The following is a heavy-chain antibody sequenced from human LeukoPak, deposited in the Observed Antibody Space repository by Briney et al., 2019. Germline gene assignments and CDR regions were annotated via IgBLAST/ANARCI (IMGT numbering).Heavy chain of an antibody. D-gene: IGHD2-21*02. CDR3: VKSREASIWYSLGDY. Sequence: GGSLRLSCAASEFAFSANWMHWVRQAPGRGLVWVSRIIGDGSVTNYADSVKGRFTISRDNAKNTLYLQMNTLRADDTALYHCVKSREASIWYSLGDYWGQGSLVTVS. V-gene: IGHV3-74*01. CDR1: EFAFSANW. J-gene: IGHJ4*02. CDR2: IIGDGSVT.